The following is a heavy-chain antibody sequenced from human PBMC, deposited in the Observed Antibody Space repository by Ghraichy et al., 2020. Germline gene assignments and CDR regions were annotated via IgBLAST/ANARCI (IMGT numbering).Heavy chain of an antibody. V-gene: IGHV1-18*01. Sequence: ASVKVSCKASGYTFTSYGISWVRQAPGQGLEWMGWISAYNGNTNYAQKLQGRVTMTTDTSTSTAYMELRSLRSDDTAVYYCARAPPLYDSSGYLNDEFDYWGQGTLVTVSS. CDR3: ARAPPLYDSSGYLNDEFDY. D-gene: IGHD3-22*01. CDR1: GYTFTSYG. J-gene: IGHJ4*02. CDR2: ISAYNGNT.